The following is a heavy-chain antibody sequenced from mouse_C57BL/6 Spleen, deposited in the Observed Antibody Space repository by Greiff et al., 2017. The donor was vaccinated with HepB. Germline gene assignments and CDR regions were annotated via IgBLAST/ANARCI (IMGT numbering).Heavy chain of an antibody. CDR3: AKILRFAY. J-gene: IGHJ3*01. V-gene: IGHV1-4*01. Sequence: VQLQQSGAELARPGASVKMSCKASGYTFTSYTMHWVKQRPGQGLEWIGYINPSSGYTKYNQKFKDKATLTADKSSSTAYMQLSSLTSEDSAVYYCAKILRFAYWGEETLVTVSA. D-gene: IGHD5-1-1*01. CDR2: INPSSGYT. CDR1: GYTFTSYT.